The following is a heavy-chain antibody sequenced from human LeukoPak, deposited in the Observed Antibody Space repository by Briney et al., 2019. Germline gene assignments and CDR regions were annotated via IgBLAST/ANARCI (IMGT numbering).Heavy chain of an antibody. CDR2: IHYSGAT. Sequence: SETLSLTCTVSGGSIRSYYWSWLRQPAGKGLEWIGYIHYSGATNYSPSLKSRVTISVDTSKNQFSLKLSSVTAADAALYYCATLRGASTAVFDSWGQGALVTVSS. CDR1: GGSIRSYY. J-gene: IGHJ4*02. V-gene: IGHV4-59*08. D-gene: IGHD2-21*02. CDR3: ATLRGASTAVFDS.